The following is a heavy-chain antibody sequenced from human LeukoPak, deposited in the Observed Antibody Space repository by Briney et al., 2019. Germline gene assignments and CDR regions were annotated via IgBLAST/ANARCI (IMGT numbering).Heavy chain of an antibody. CDR1: GGSISSGGYS. CDR2: IYHSGST. D-gene: IGHD2-2*01. Sequence: SSQTLSLTCAVSGGSISSGGYSWSWIRQPPGKCLEWIGYIYHSGSTYYNPSLKSRVTISVDRSKNQCSLKLSSVTAADTAVYYCARALYCSSTSCSYFVYWGQGTLVTVSS. J-gene: IGHJ4*02. CDR3: ARALYCSSTSCSYFVY. V-gene: IGHV4-30-2*01.